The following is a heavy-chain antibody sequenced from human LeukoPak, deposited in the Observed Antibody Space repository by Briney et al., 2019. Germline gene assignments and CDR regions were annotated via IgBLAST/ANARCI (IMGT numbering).Heavy chain of an antibody. CDR3: ARGGLYSSI. CDR2: VSYSGST. CDR1: GGSISGYY. Sequence: KPSETLSLTCTVSGGSISGYYWGWIRQLPGKGLEWIGYVSYSGSTNYNPSLKSRVTISVGTSKNQFSLRLSSVTAADTAVYYCARGGLYSSIWGQGTLVTVSS. J-gene: IGHJ4*02. D-gene: IGHD6-13*01. V-gene: IGHV4-59*08.